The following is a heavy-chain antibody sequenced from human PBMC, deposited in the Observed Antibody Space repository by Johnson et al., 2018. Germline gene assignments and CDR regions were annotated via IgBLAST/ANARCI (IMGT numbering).Heavy chain of an antibody. CDR3: ADYYDGTFQH. D-gene: IGHD3-22*01. CDR2: ISSSTTTK. V-gene: IGHV3-48*02. Sequence: VQLEQSGGGLLQPGGSLRLSCAASGFTFSSYRMNWVRQAPGKGLEWVSYISSSTTTKYYADSVKGRFTISRDNAKNSLYLQMNSLRDEDTAVYYCADYYDGTFQHGGQGTLVTVSS. CDR1: GFTFSSYR. J-gene: IGHJ1*01.